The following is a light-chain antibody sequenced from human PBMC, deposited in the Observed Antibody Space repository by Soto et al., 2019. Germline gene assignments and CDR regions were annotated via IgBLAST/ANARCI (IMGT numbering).Light chain of an antibody. CDR3: HVWDSSSGHYI. Sequence: ELTQPPSVSVAPGQTARISCGGNNIGRKSVHWYQQKPGRAPVVVVYDDSDRPSGIPERFSGANSGDTATLTISRVEAGDEADYYCHVWDSSSGHYIFGTGTKSPS. CDR1: NIGRKS. CDR2: DDS. V-gene: IGLV3-21*02. J-gene: IGLJ1*01.